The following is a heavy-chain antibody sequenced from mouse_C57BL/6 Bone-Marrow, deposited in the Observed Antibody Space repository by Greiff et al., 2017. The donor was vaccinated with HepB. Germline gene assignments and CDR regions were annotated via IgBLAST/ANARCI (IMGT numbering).Heavy chain of an antibody. Sequence: QVQLQQPGAELVMPGASVKLSCKASGYTFTSYWMHWVKQRPGQGLEWIGEIDPSDSYTNYNQKFKGKSTLTVDKSSSTAYMQLSSLTSEDSAVYYCARETTVVEDYAMDYWGQGTSVTVSS. D-gene: IGHD1-1*01. CDR2: IDPSDSYT. V-gene: IGHV1-69*01. J-gene: IGHJ4*01. CDR3: ARETTVVEDYAMDY. CDR1: GYTFTSYW.